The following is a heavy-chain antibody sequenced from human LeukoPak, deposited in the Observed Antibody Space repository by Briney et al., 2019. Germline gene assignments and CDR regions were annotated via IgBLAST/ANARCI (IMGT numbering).Heavy chain of an antibody. CDR1: GFTFSSYA. V-gene: IGHV3-30-3*01. CDR2: ISYDGSNK. Sequence: SLRLSCAASGFTFSSYAMHWVRQAPGKGLEWVAVISYDGSNKYYADSVKGRFTISRDNSKNTLYLQMNSLRAEDTAVYYCARLERVTGIIVYWGQGTLVTVSS. J-gene: IGHJ4*02. D-gene: IGHD4-23*01. CDR3: ARLERVTGIIVY.